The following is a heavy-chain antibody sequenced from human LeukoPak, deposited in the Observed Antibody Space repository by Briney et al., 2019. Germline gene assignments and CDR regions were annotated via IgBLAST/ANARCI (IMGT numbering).Heavy chain of an antibody. CDR1: GFTFSDHA. CDR2: ISGSGGSA. CDR3: ARVIAVAGNYYFDY. V-gene: IGHV3-23*01. J-gene: IGHJ4*02. Sequence: GGSLRLSCAASGFTFSDHAMSWVRQAPGKGLEWVAAISGSGGSAYSADSVKGRFTISRDNAKNTLYLQMNSLRAEDTAVYYCARVIAVAGNYYFDYWGQGTLVTVSS. D-gene: IGHD6-19*01.